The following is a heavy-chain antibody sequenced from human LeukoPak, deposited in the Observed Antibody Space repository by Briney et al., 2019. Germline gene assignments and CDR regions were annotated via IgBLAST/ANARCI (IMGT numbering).Heavy chain of an antibody. J-gene: IGHJ4*02. Sequence: GGSLTLSCAASGFSFDDYAMYWVRQAPGKGLEWVSGISWNSATVVYADSVRGRFSISRDNAKNSLHLQMNSLRAEDTALYYCAKGPFYEILTAYLYFDYWGQGTLVTVSS. V-gene: IGHV3-9*01. CDR2: ISWNSATV. CDR1: GFSFDDYA. CDR3: AKGPFYEILTAYLYFDY. D-gene: IGHD3-9*01.